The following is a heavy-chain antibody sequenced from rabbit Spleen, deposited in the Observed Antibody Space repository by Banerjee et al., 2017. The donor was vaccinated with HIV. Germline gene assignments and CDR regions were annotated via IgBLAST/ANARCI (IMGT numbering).Heavy chain of an antibody. J-gene: IGHJ4*01. Sequence: QEQLEESGGDLVKPEGSLTLTCKASGFDLSSYYYMCWVRQAPGKGLEWIGCIYTGSSGSTWYASWAKGRFTMSKTSSTKVTLQMTSLTAADTATYFCTRDDGSGHYIDGYFNLWGPGTLVTVS. V-gene: IGHV1S45*01. CDR1: GFDLSSYYY. CDR3: TRDDGSGHYIDGYFNL. D-gene: IGHD1-1*01. CDR2: IYTGSSGST.